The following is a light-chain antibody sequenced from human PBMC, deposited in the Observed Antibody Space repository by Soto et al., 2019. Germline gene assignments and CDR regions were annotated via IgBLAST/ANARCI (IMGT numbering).Light chain of an antibody. J-gene: IGKJ3*01. V-gene: IGKV3D-15*01. CDR3: QKYNRAPLT. CDR2: DAS. Sequence: EIVMTQSPATLSVSPGERATLSCRASQSVNIYLAWYQQKPGQAPRLLIYDASNRATGIPARFSGSGSGTDFTLTISSLQPEDVATYYCQKYNRAPLTFGPGTKVDIK. CDR1: QSVNIY.